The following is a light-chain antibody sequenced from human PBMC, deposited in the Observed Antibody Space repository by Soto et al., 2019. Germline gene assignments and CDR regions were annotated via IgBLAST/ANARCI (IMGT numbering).Light chain of an antibody. V-gene: IGLV1-40*01. Sequence: QSLLTQPPSVSGAPGQRVTISCTGSSSNIGAGYDVHWYQQLPGTAPKLLIYGNSNRPSGVPDRFSGSNSGTSASLAITGLQAEDEADYYCQSYDSSLSGFYVFGTGTKVTVL. CDR2: GNS. CDR1: SSNIGAGYD. CDR3: QSYDSSLSGFYV. J-gene: IGLJ1*01.